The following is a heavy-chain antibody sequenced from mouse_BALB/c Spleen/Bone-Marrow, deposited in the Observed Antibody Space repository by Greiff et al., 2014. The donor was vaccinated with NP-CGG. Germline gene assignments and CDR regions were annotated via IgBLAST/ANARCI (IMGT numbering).Heavy chain of an antibody. V-gene: IGHV1S135*01. CDR2: IDPYSGGS. CDR3: ARRVYYDYYAMDY. Sequence: VQLQQPGPELVKPGASVKVSCKAPGYTFTNYNMYWVKQSHGKSLEWIGYIDPYSGGSRYNQNFKGKATLTVDKSSSTAYMHLNSLTSEDSAVYYCARRVYYDYYAMDYWGQGTSVTVSS. J-gene: IGHJ4*01. D-gene: IGHD1-1*01. CDR1: GYTFTNYN.